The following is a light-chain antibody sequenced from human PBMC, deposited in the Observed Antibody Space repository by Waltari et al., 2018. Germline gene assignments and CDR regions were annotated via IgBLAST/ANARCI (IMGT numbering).Light chain of an antibody. Sequence: DVPMTQSPSTLSAYVGDRVTLTCRARQSIDTWLAWYQQKPGKAPKLLIYKASTLQSGVPSRFSGSGSGTEFTLTISSLQPDDSATYYCQQYYSYRAFGQGTKVEIK. CDR1: QSIDTW. CDR3: QQYYSYRA. CDR2: KAS. V-gene: IGKV1-5*03. J-gene: IGKJ1*01.